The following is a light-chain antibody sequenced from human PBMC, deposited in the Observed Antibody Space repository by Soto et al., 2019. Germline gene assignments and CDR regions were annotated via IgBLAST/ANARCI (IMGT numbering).Light chain of an antibody. CDR3: QHYNSYSEA. V-gene: IGKV1-5*03. CDR2: KAS. J-gene: IGKJ1*01. Sequence: DIQMTQSPSTLSGSVGDRVTITCRASQTISSWFAWYQQKPGKAPKLLIYKASTLKSGDPSRFSGSGSGTEFTLTISSLQPDDFATYYCQHYNSYSEAFGQGTKVELK. CDR1: QTISSW.